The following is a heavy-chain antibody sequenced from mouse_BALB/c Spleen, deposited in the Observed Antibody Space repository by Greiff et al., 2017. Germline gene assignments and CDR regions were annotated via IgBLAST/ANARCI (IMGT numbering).Heavy chain of an antibody. V-gene: IGHV3-8*02. J-gene: IGHJ4*01. CDR3: ARQLGLHYAMDY. CDR1: GDSITSGY. Sequence: EVQVVESGPSLVKPSQTLSLTCSVTGDSITSGYWNWIRKFPGNKLEYMGYISYSGSTYYNPSLKSRISITRDTSKNQYYLQLNSVTTEDTATYYCARQLGLHYAMDYWGQGTSVTVSS. CDR2: ISYSGST. D-gene: IGHD3-1*01.